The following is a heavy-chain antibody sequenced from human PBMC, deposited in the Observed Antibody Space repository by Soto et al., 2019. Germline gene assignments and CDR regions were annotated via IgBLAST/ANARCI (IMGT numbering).Heavy chain of an antibody. V-gene: IGHV4-61*01. Sequence: SETLSLTCTVSGGSVSSGSYYWSWIRQPPGKGLEWTGYIYYSGSTNYNPSLKSRVTISVDTSKNLFSLKLSSVTAADTAVYYCARVKRDGYNLGWFDPWGQGTLVTVSS. J-gene: IGHJ5*02. CDR2: IYYSGST. CDR3: ARVKRDGYNLGWFDP. D-gene: IGHD5-12*01. CDR1: GGSVSSGSYY.